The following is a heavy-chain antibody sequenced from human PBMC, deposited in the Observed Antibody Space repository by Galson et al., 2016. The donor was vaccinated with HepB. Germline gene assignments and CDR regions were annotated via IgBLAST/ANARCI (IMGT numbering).Heavy chain of an antibody. CDR1: GGSISVGGYY. CDR3: ARRYCSGGSCYSDYNWFDP. J-gene: IGHJ5*02. D-gene: IGHD2-15*01. V-gene: IGHV4-31*01. Sequence: TLSLTCIVSGGSISVGGYYWSWIRQHPGKGLEWIGYIYYSGSTYYNPSLKSQVTISVDTSKNQFSLKVSSVTAADTAVYYCARRYCSGGSCYSDYNWFDPWGQGTLVTVSS. CDR2: IYYSGST.